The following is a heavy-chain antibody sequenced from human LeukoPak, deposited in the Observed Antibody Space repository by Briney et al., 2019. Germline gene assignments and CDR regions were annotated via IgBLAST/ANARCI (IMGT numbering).Heavy chain of an antibody. CDR3: ARDRQQQLVLDY. V-gene: IGHV3-30-3*01. D-gene: IGHD6-13*01. J-gene: IGHJ4*02. CDR1: GFTFSSYA. Sequence: PGGSLRLSCAASGFTFSSYAMHWVRQAPGKGLEWVAVISYDGSNKYYADSVKGRFTISRDNSKNTLYLQMNSLRAEDTAVYYCARDRQQQLVLDYWGQGTLVTVSS. CDR2: ISYDGSNK.